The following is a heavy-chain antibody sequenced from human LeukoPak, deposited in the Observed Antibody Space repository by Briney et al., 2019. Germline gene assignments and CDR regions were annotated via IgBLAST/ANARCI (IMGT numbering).Heavy chain of an antibody. D-gene: IGHD6-19*01. V-gene: IGHV3-23*01. Sequence: HPGGSLRLSCAASGFTFSSYAMTWVRQAPGKGLEWVSAISGSGGSTYYADSVKGRFTISRDNSKNTLYLEMNSLRAEDTAISYCGHSSGWYYVDYWGQGTLVTVSS. CDR2: ISGSGGST. CDR3: GHSSGWYYVDY. J-gene: IGHJ4*02. CDR1: GFTFSSYA.